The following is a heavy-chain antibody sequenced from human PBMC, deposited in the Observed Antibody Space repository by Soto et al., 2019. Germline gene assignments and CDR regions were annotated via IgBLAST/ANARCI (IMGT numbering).Heavy chain of an antibody. CDR3: ARGRKGYCSGGSCPSLDAFDI. V-gene: IGHV1-46*01. CDR1: GYTFTSYY. J-gene: IGHJ3*02. CDR2: INPSGGST. Sequence: ASVKVSCKASGYTFTSYYMHWVRQAPGQGLEWMGIINPSGGSTSYAQKFQGRVTMTRDTSTSTVYMELSSLRSEDTAVYFCARGRKGYCSGGSCPSLDAFDIWGQGTMVTVSS. D-gene: IGHD2-15*01.